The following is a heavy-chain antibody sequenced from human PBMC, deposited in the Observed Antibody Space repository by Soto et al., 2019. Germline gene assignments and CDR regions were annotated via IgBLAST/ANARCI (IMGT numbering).Heavy chain of an antibody. CDR2: MNPNSGNT. J-gene: IGHJ6*03. V-gene: IGHV1-8*01. CDR1: GYTFTSYD. D-gene: IGHD3-16*02. Sequence: ASVKVSCKASGYTFTSYDINWVRQATGQGLEWMGWMNPNSGNTGYAQKFQGRVTMTRNTSISTAYMELSSLRSEDTAVYYCARLGLGSGYDYIWGSYPDYYYYYMDVWGKGTTVTVSS. CDR3: ARLGLGSGYDYIWGSYPDYYYYYMDV.